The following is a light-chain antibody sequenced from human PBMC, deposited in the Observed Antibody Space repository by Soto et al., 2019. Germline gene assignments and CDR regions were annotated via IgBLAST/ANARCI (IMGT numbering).Light chain of an antibody. CDR2: VND. Sequence: QLVLTQPPSASGTPGQTVTISCSGSSSGIGSASVYWYQHLPGAAPKLLIYVNDQRPSGVPDRFSGSKSGTSASLAISGLRSEDEGDYYCAAWDDSLSGYVFGTGTKVTVL. V-gene: IGLV1-47*02. CDR3: AAWDDSLSGYV. J-gene: IGLJ1*01. CDR1: SSGIGSAS.